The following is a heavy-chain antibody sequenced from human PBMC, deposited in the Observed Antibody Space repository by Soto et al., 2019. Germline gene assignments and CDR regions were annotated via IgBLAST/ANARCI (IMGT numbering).Heavy chain of an antibody. J-gene: IGHJ4*02. CDR2: FDPEDGET. CDR3: ATGLLWQQLAYYFDY. CDR1: GYTLTELS. Sequence: GASVKVSCKVSGYTLTELSMHWVRQAPGKGLEWMGGFDPEDGETIYAQKFQGRVTMTEDTSTDTAYMELSSLRSEDTAVYYCATGLLWQQLAYYFDYWGQGTLVTVSS. D-gene: IGHD6-13*01. V-gene: IGHV1-24*01.